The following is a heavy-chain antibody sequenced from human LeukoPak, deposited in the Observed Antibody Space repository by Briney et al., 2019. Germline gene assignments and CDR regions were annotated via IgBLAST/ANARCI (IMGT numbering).Heavy chain of an antibody. D-gene: IGHD6-6*01. V-gene: IGHV1-2*02. CDR3: ARDSISPFYSSSSLRWFDP. J-gene: IGHJ5*02. CDR1: GYTFTGYY. Sequence: GASVKVSCKASGYTFTGYYMHWVRQAPGQGLEWMGWINPNSGGTNYAQKFQGRVAMTRDTSISTVYMELSRLRSDDTAVYYCARDSISPFYSSSSLRWFDPWGQGTLVTVSS. CDR2: INPNSGGT.